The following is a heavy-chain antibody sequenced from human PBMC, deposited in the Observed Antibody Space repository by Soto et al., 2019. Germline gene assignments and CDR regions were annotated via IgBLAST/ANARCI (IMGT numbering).Heavy chain of an antibody. J-gene: IGHJ3*02. CDR3: GREGDDYGDCKRAFDN. Sequence: EVQLVESGGGLVKPGGSLRLSCEASGFTFRSYSMNWVRRAPGKGLEWVASISTTSSYIYYGGSLKGRFTISRDNAKNSLFRQMNGLRAEDTAIYYCGREGDDYGDCKRAFDNWGQGTMVTVSS. D-gene: IGHD4-17*01. CDR1: GFTFRSYS. CDR2: ISTTSSYI. V-gene: IGHV3-21*01.